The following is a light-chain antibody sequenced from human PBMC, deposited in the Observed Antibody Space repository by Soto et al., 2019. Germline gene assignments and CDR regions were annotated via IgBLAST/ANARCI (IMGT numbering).Light chain of an antibody. CDR2: EVS. Sequence: QSVLTQPASVSGSPGQSITFSCTGTSSDVGGFNYVSGYQQHPGKAPTLIIYEVSNRPSGVSRRFSGSKSGKTASLTISGLQAEDEADYYCSSYTSSSTRIFGTGTKVTVL. CDR3: SSYTSSSTRI. CDR1: SSDVGGFNY. V-gene: IGLV2-14*01. J-gene: IGLJ1*01.